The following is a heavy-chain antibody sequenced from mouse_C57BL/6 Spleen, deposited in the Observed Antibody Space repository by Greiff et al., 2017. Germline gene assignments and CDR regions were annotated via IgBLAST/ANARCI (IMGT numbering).Heavy chain of an antibody. Sequence: VKLVESGAELVKPGASVKISCKASGYAFSSYWMNWVKQRPGKGLEWIGQIYPGDGDTNYNGKFKGKATLTADKSSSTAYMQLSSLTSEDSAVYFCARSENWDDGYAMDYWGQGTSVTVSS. J-gene: IGHJ4*01. V-gene: IGHV1-80*01. CDR1: GYAFSSYW. CDR3: ARSENWDDGYAMDY. CDR2: IYPGDGDT. D-gene: IGHD4-1*01.